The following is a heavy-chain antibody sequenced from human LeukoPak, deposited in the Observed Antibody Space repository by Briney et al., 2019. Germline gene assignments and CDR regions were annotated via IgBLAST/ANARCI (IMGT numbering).Heavy chain of an antibody. CDR1: AFIFSSYW. Sequence: GGSLRLSCVASAFIFSSYWMHWVRQDPRKGLVWVSRISGDGRNINYADSVRGRFTISRDNAKNTLYLQMNTLRVEDTAVYYCTRDLMDYDVSTGLHHYYMDVWGQGTTVTVSS. J-gene: IGHJ6*02. CDR3: TRDLMDYDVSTGLHHYYMDV. V-gene: IGHV3-74*01. CDR2: ISGDGRNI. D-gene: IGHD3-9*01.